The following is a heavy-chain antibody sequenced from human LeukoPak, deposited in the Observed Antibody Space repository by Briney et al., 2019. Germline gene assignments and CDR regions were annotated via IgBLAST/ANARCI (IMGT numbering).Heavy chain of an antibody. CDR2: ISEDGSNA. CDR1: GFTFSSYW. V-gene: IGHV3-74*01. CDR3: ARHLHD. Sequence: PGGSLRLSCAASGFTFSSYWMHWVRQAPGKGLVWVSRISEDGSNANYADSVKGRFTISRDNAKNTLYLQMNSLRAEDTAVYYCARHLHDWGQGTLVTVSS. J-gene: IGHJ4*02. D-gene: IGHD3-16*01.